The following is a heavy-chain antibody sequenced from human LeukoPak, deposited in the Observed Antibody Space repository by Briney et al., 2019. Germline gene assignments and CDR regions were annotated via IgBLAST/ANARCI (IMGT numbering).Heavy chain of an antibody. V-gene: IGHV4-39*01. J-gene: IGHJ4*02. CDR2: IYYSGST. Sequence: KPSETLSLTCTVSGGSISSSSYYWGWIRQPPGKGLEWIGSIYYSGSTYYNPSLKSRVTISVDTSKNQFSLKLSSVTAADTAVYYCARGAISYCSGGSCYAGFDYWGQGTLVTVSS. D-gene: IGHD2-15*01. CDR1: GGSISSSSYY. CDR3: ARGAISYCSGGSCYAGFDY.